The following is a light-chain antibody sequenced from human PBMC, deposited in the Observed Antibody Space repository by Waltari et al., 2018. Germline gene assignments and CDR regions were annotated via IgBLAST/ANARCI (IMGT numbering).Light chain of an antibody. CDR3: QHYVRLPVT. CDR1: QSFSSA. CDR2: DAS. Sequence: EIVLTQSPGHLSLSPGERATLSCRASQSFSSALAWYQQKPGQAPRLLIYDASTRAIGIPDRLSGGGSGTDFSLTISRLEPEDFAVYYCQHYVRLPVTFGQGTTVEIK. J-gene: IGKJ1*01. V-gene: IGKV3-20*01.